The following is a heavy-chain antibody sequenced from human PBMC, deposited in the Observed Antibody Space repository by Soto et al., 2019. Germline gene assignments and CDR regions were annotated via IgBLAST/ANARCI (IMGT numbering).Heavy chain of an antibody. CDR2: IFSSGST. Sequence: SETLSLTCTVSGGSISSGDYYWSWIRQPPGKGLEWIAYIFSSGSTYYNPSLKSRITMSVDTSENQFSLKVISVTAADTAMYYCARGRGYYYDSSGFNWFDPWGQGTLVTVSS. D-gene: IGHD3-22*01. V-gene: IGHV4-30-4*01. CDR1: GGSISSGDYY. CDR3: ARGRGYYYDSSGFNWFDP. J-gene: IGHJ5*02.